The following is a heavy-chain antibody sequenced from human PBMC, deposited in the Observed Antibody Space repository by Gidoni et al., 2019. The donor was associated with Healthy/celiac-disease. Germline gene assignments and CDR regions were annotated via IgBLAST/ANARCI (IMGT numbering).Heavy chain of an antibody. V-gene: IGHV1-69*01. Sequence: QVQLVQSGAEVKKPGSSVKVSCKASGGTFSSYAISWLRQAPVQGLEWMGGSSPICGTAYYEPKFQGRVTITADESKSTAYMELSSLRSEDTAGYYCSRGGHGHLQLLGFSYYYMDVLGKGTTVTVSS. CDR2: SSPICGTA. CDR3: SRGGHGHLQLLGFSYYYMDV. CDR1: GGTFSSYA. D-gene: IGHD2-2*01. J-gene: IGHJ6*03.